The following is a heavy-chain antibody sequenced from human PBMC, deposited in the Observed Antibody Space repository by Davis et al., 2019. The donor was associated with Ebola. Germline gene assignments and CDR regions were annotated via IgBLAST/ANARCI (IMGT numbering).Heavy chain of an antibody. D-gene: IGHD3-22*01. CDR2: INHSGST. J-gene: IGHJ5*02. V-gene: IGHV4-34*01. CDR1: GGSFSGYY. CDR3: ARGRGTYYYDSSGYPFNWFDP. Sequence: PSETLSLTCAVYGGSFSGYYWSWIRQPPGKGLEWIGEINHSGSTNYNPSLKSRVTISVDTSKNQFSLKLSSVTAADTAGYYCARGRGTYYYDSSGYPFNWFDPWGQGTLVTVSS.